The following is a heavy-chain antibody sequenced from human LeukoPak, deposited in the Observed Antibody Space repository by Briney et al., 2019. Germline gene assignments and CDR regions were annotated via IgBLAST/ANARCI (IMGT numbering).Heavy chain of an antibody. CDR1: GFTFSSYG. D-gene: IGHD3-9*01. CDR2: IRYDGGNK. CDR3: GKGRRGRYFDWLFP. V-gene: IGHV3-30*02. J-gene: IGHJ5*02. Sequence: GGSLRLSCAASGFTFSSYGMHWVRQAPGKGLEWVAFIRYDGGNKYYADSVKGRFTISRDNSKNTLYLQMNSLRAEDTAVYYCGKGRRGRYFDWLFPWGQGTLVTVSS.